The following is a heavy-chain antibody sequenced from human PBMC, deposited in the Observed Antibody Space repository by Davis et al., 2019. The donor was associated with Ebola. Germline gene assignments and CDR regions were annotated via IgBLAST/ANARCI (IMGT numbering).Heavy chain of an antibody. D-gene: IGHD1-20*01. Sequence: GESLKISCKGSDNTFTNYWIGWVRQMPGKGLEWMGIIYTGDSDTRYSPSFRGQVTISVDKSTRTAYLQWGRLKASDTAMYYCASLRRTITGMDDGFDVWGQGTKVTVSS. J-gene: IGHJ3*01. V-gene: IGHV5-51*01. CDR1: DNTFTNYW. CDR3: ASLRRTITGMDDGFDV. CDR2: IYTGDSDT.